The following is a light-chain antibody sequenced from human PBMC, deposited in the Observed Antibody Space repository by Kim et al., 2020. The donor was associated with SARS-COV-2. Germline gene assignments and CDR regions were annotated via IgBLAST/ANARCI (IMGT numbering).Light chain of an antibody. CDR2: DVT. V-gene: IGLV2-11*01. Sequence: QSVTTSCTGTSSDVGGYKFVSWYQQHPGKAPKLIIYDVTKRPSGVPDRFSGSKSGNTASLVISGLQAEDEADYYCCSYTGYYNYVFGSGTKVTVL. CDR1: SSDVGGYKF. CDR3: CSYTGYYNYV. J-gene: IGLJ1*01.